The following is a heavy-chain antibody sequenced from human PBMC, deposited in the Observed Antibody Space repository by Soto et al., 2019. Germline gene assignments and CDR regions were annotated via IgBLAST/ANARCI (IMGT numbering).Heavy chain of an antibody. V-gene: IGHV1-8*01. CDR1: GYTFTSYD. D-gene: IGHD6-6*01. Sequence: QVQLVQSGAEVKKPGASVKVSCKASGYTFTSYDINWVRQATGQGLEWMGWMNPNSGNTGYAQQFQGRVTMTRNTSISKAYMELSSLRSEDTAVYYCEREYGSSTWFDPWGQGTQVTVAS. CDR3: EREYGSSTWFDP. J-gene: IGHJ5*02. CDR2: MNPNSGNT.